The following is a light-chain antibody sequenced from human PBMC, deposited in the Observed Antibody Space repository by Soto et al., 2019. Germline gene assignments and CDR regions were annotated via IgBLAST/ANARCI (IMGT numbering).Light chain of an antibody. J-gene: IGLJ2*01. Sequence: QSALTQVASVSASPGQSINISCTGTSSDVGGHNYVSWYQQHPGKAPKLMIYNVDYRPSGVSNRFSGSKSGNTASLTISGLQADDEAYYYCSSYADSSTVVFGGGTKVTVL. CDR3: SSYADSSTVV. CDR1: SSDVGGHNY. V-gene: IGLV2-14*03. CDR2: NVD.